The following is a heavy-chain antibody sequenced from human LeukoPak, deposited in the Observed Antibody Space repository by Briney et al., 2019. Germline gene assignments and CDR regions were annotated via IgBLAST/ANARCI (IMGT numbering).Heavy chain of an antibody. D-gene: IGHD3-10*01. CDR1: GFTFGSYA. CDR2: ISGSGGST. Sequence: GGSLRLSCAASGFTFGSYAMSWVRQAPGKGLEWVSAISGSGGSTYYADSVKGRFTISGDNSKNTLYLQMNSLRAEDTAVYYCAKVVIGELGAYYFDYWGQGTLVTVSS. V-gene: IGHV3-23*01. CDR3: AKVVIGELGAYYFDY. J-gene: IGHJ4*02.